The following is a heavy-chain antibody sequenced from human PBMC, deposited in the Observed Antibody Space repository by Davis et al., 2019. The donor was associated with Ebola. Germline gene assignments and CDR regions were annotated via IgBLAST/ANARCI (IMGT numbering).Heavy chain of an antibody. CDR1: GFTFSSSA. D-gene: IGHD1-1*01. Sequence: GGSLRLSCAASGFTFSSSAMHWVRQASGKGLEWVGRIRSKANSYATAYAASVKGRFTISRDDSKNTAYLQMNSLKTEDTAVYYCTRAGNDNDYWGQGTLVTVSS. CDR3: TRAGNDNDY. V-gene: IGHV3-73*01. J-gene: IGHJ4*02. CDR2: IRSKANSYAT.